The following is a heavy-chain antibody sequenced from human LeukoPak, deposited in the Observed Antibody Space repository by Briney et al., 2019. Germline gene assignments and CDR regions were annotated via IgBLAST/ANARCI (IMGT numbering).Heavy chain of an antibody. Sequence: PSQTLSLTCTVSGGSIISAGYYWSWIRQHPGKGLEWIVYIYYSGSTYYHPSLQSRVTISVDTSKNQFSLKLSSVTAADTAVYYCAREAEVSAGFDYWGQGTLVTVSS. V-gene: IGHV4-31*03. CDR1: GGSIISAGYY. CDR3: AREAEVSAGFDY. CDR2: IYYSGST. J-gene: IGHJ4*02. D-gene: IGHD2-8*01.